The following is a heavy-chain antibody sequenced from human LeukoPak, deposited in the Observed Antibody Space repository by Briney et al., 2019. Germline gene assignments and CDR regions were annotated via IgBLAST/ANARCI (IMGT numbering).Heavy chain of an antibody. D-gene: IGHD3-22*01. CDR2: IYPGDSDT. CDR1: GYSFTSYW. V-gene: IGHV5-51*01. CDR3: ARRKPYDGSASDYFDY. J-gene: IGHJ4*02. Sequence: LGESLKISCKGSGYSFTSYWIGWVRQMPGKGLEWMGIIYPGDSDTRYSPSFQGQVTISADRSVSTAYLQWSSLKASDTAMYYCARRKPYDGSASDYFDYWGQGTLVTVSS.